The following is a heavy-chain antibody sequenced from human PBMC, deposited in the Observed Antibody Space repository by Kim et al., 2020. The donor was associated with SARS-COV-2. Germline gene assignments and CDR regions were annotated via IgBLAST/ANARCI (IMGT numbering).Heavy chain of an antibody. V-gene: IGHV1-8*01. CDR3: ARGRVLFIRRYYRGSATGGMDV. D-gene: IGHD2-15*01. J-gene: IGHJ6*02. CDR2: MNPNSGNT. CDR1: GYTFTSYD. Sequence: ASVKVSCKASGYTFTSYDINWVRQATGQGLEWMGWMNPNSGNTGYAQKFQGRVTMTRNTSISTAYMELSSLRSEDTAVYYCARGRVLFIRRYYRGSATGGMDVWGQGTTVTVSS.